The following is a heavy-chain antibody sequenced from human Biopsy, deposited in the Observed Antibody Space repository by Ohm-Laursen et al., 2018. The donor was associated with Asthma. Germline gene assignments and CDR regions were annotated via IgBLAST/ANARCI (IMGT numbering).Heavy chain of an antibody. CDR2: ISDYLENP. CDR3: ARTYCTLNTCYASFDH. D-gene: IGHD2-2*01. CDR1: GYSFELNG. J-gene: IGHJ4*02. V-gene: IGHV1-18*04. Sequence: SVKVSCKASGYSFELNGMSWVRQRPGQGLEWMGWISDYLENPNYAQKFQGRVNMTYDRSTNTAYMELKSLRTDDTAVYFCARTYCTLNTCYASFDHWGQGTLVAVSS.